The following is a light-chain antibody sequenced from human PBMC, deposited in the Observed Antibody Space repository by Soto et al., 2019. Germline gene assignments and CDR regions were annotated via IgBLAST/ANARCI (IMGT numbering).Light chain of an antibody. CDR2: NVF. Sequence: EIVLTQSPGTLSLSPGERATLSCRASQTVGNNYLSWYQQEPGQAPRLLIYNVFNRATGIPDRFSGSGSGTDFSLTISRLEPEDVAVYFCHQHATAPLTFGPGIRVNVK. CDR1: QTVGNNY. CDR3: HQHATAPLT. J-gene: IGKJ3*01. V-gene: IGKV3-20*01.